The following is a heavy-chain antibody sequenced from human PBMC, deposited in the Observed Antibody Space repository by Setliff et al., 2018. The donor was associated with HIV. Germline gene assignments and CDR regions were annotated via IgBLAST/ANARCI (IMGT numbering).Heavy chain of an antibody. V-gene: IGHV5-51*01. CDR1: GYSFTSYW. D-gene: IGHD6-19*01. J-gene: IGHJ6*03. CDR3: ARIPQWYYYYMDV. CDR2: IYPGDSHV. Sequence: PGESLKISCKGSGYSFTSYWIGWVRQMPGKGLEWMGIIYPGDSHVRYSPSFQGQVTISADTSISTAYLQWSSLKASDTAMYYCARIPQWYYYYMDVWGKGTTVTVSS.